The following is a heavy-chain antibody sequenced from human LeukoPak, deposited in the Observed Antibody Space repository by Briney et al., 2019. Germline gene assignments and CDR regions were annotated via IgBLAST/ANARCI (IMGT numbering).Heavy chain of an antibody. CDR3: ANEIRPNDY. J-gene: IGHJ4*02. D-gene: IGHD4-17*01. Sequence: GGSLRLSCAASGFTFSDYAMHWVRQAPGKGLEWVTFIWYDGSNKYYADSVKGRFTISRDNSKNTLYLQMNSLSADDTAMYYCANEIRPNDYWGQGTLVTVSS. V-gene: IGHV3-30*02. CDR1: GFTFSDYA. CDR2: IWYDGSNK.